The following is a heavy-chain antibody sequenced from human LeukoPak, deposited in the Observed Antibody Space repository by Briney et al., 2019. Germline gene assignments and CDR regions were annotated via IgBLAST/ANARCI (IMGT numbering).Heavy chain of an antibody. CDR3: AKADHDFWSGYYDY. J-gene: IGHJ4*02. D-gene: IGHD3-3*01. V-gene: IGHV3-30*18. CDR2: ISYDGSNK. Sequence: GGSLRLSCAASGFTFSSCGMHWVRQAPGKGLEWVAVISYDGSNKYYADSVKGRFTTSRDNSKNTLYLQMNSLRAEDTAVYYCAKADHDFWSGYYDYWGQGTLVTVSS. CDR1: GFTFSSCG.